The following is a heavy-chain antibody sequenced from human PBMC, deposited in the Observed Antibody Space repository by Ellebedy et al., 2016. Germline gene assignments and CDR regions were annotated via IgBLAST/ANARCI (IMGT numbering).Heavy chain of an antibody. Sequence: SETLSLTXTVSGGSISSYYWSWIRQPAGKGLEWIGRIYTSGSTNYNPSLKSRVTISVDTSKNQFSLKLSSVTAADTAVYYCACTVVTPTGAFDIWGQGTMVTVSS. V-gene: IGHV4-4*07. CDR3: ACTVVTPTGAFDI. D-gene: IGHD4-23*01. CDR1: GGSISSYY. J-gene: IGHJ3*02. CDR2: IYTSGST.